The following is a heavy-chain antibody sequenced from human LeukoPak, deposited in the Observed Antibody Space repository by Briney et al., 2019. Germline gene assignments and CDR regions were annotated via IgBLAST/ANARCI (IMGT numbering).Heavy chain of an antibody. CDR3: AGGSGWLEDC. J-gene: IGHJ4*02. Sequence: PGGSLRLSCAASGFTFGSYWMNWVRQAPGKGLEWVANIKQDGSEKFCVDSVKGRFTISRDNAKNSLYLQMNSLRAEDTAVYYCAGGSGWLEDCWGQGTLVTVSS. V-gene: IGHV3-7*01. CDR1: GFTFGSYW. CDR2: IKQDGSEK. D-gene: IGHD6-19*01.